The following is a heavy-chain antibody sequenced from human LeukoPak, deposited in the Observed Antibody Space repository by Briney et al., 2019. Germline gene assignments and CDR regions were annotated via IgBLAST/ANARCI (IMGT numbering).Heavy chain of an antibody. CDR2: INHSGST. CDR1: GGSISSDSYY. J-gene: IGHJ4*02. CDR3: ARGPSMGRNFDY. D-gene: IGHD2/OR15-2a*01. Sequence: NPSETLSLTCTVSGGSISSDSYYWRWIRQPPGKGLEWIGEINHSGSTNYNPSLKSRVTISVDTSKNQFSLKLSSVTAADTAVYYCARGPSMGRNFDYWGQGTLVTVSS. V-gene: IGHV4-39*07.